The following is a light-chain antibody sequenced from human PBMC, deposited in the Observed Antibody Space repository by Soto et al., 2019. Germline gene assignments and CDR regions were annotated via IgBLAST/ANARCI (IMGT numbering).Light chain of an antibody. Sequence: QSALTQPASVSGSPGQSITISCTGTSSDVGGYNYVSWYQQQSGKAPKLMIHEVSNRPSGVSNRFSGSKSGNTASLAISGLRSEDEADYYCAAWDDSLSGWVFGGGTKLTVL. V-gene: IGLV2-14*01. CDR1: SSDVGGYNY. CDR3: AAWDDSLSGWV. J-gene: IGLJ3*02. CDR2: EVS.